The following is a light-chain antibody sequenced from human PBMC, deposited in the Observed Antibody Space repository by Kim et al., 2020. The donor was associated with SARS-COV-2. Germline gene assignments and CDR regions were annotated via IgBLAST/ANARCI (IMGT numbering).Light chain of an antibody. Sequence: APGETARVSCGGADIGTEFVHWYRQRPGQAPLLVTYSDTHRPAGIPARFGGSNAGNAATLTIREVEAGDEGDYFCQVWDGPSDHAVFGGGTQLTVL. CDR3: QVWDGPSDHAV. V-gene: IGLV3-21*04. CDR1: DIGTEF. J-gene: IGLJ2*01. CDR2: SDT.